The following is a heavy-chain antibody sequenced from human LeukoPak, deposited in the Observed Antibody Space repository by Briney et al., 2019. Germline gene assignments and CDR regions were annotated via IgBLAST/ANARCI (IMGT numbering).Heavy chain of an antibody. D-gene: IGHD7-27*01. J-gene: IGHJ3*02. V-gene: IGHV1-2*02. Sequence: ASLKVSCKASGYTFTGYYMHWVRQAPGQGLEWMGWINPNSGGTNYAQKFQGRVTMTRDTSISTAYMELSGLRSNDTAVYCCARLINGVRAFDIWGQGTMVTVSS. CDR3: ARLINGVRAFDI. CDR2: INPNSGGT. CDR1: GYTFTGYY.